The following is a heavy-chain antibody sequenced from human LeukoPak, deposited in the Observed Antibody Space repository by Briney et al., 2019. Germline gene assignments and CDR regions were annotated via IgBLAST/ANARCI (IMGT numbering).Heavy chain of an antibody. CDR3: AKTPYYYGSGSYSDYYYYYGMDV. D-gene: IGHD3-10*01. J-gene: IGHJ6*02. Sequence: GGSLRLSCAASGFTFSSYAMSWVRQAPGKGLEWVSAISGSGGSTYYADSVKGRFTISRDNSKNTLYLQMNSLRAEDTAVYYCAKTPYYYGSGSYSDYYYYYGMDVWGQGTTVTVSS. CDR1: GFTFSSYA. V-gene: IGHV3-23*01. CDR2: ISGSGGST.